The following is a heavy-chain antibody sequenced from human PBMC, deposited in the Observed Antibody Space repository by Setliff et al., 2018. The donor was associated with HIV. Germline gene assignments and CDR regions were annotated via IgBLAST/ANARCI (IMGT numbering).Heavy chain of an antibody. CDR1: GASMNNYYW. CDR3: AWLTPGYSSRWSGNYMDV. D-gene: IGHD6-13*01. V-gene: IGHV2-70*11. CDR2: IDWDDDK. J-gene: IGHJ6*03. Sequence: TLSLTCTVSGASMNNYYWTWIRQPPGKALEWLARIDWDDDKYYSTSLKTRLTISNDTSKSQVVLTMTNMDPVDTATYYCAWLTPGYSSRWSGNYMDVWGKGTTVTVSS.